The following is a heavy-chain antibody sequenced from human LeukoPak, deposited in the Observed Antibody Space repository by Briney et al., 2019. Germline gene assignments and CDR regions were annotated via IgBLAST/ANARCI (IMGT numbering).Heavy chain of an antibody. CDR3: ARHQQPYYFDY. CDR1: GGSISSSSYY. CDR2: IYYSGST. V-gene: IGHV4-39*01. D-gene: IGHD6-13*01. Sequence: SETLSLTCTASGGSISSSSYYWGWIRQPPGKGLEWIGSIYYSGSTYYNPSLKSRVTISVDTSKNQFSLKLSSVTAADTAVYYCARHQQPYYFDYWGQGTLVTVSS. J-gene: IGHJ4*02.